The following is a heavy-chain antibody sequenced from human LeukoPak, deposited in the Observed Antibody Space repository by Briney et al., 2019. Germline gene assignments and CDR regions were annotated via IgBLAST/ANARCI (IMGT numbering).Heavy chain of an antibody. J-gene: IGHJ4*02. CDR1: RLSFGNYA. Sequence: HPGGSLRLSCAVSRLSFGNYAMSWVRPPPGEWREWVASISGNGGSTDYADSVKGRFTISRDNSTNTLYLQMNSLRAEDTAVYYCAKAQYGSGSYSFDYWGQGTLVTVSS. V-gene: IGHV3-23*01. D-gene: IGHD3-10*01. CDR2: ISGNGGST. CDR3: AKAQYGSGSYSFDY.